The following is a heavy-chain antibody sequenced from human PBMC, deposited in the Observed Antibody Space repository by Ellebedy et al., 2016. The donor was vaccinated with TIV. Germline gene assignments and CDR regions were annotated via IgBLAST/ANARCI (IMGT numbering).Heavy chain of an antibody. CDR2: IYYSGST. J-gene: IGHJ4*02. D-gene: IGHD2-15*01. CDR1: GGSISSSSYY. Sequence: MPSETQSLTCTVSGGSISSSSYYWGWIRQPPGKGLEWIGSIYYSGSTYYNTSLKSRVTISVDTSKNQFSLRLSSVTAADTAVYYCAREGADCSGGSCYYFDFWGQGTLVTVSS. V-gene: IGHV4-39*02. CDR3: AREGADCSGGSCYYFDF.